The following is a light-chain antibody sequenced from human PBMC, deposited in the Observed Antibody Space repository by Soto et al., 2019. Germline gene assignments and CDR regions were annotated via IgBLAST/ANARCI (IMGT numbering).Light chain of an antibody. J-gene: IGKJ1*01. CDR1: QSVSSSY. CDR3: QQYNNWPRWT. V-gene: IGKV3-20*01. Sequence: EIVLTRSPGTLSLSAGERATLSCMASQSVSSSYLAWYQQKPGQAPRLLIYGASSRATGIPDRFSGSGSGTDFTLTISSLQSEDFAVYYCQQYNNWPRWTFGQGTKVDIK. CDR2: GAS.